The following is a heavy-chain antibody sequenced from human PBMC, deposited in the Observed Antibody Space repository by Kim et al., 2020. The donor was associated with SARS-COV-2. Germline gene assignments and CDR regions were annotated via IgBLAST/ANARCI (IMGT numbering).Heavy chain of an antibody. Sequence: SETLSLTCTVSGGSISSSSYYWGWIRQPPGKGLEWIGSIYYSGSTYYNPSLKSRVTISVDTSKNQFSLKLSSVTAADTAVYYCARGTRIAVAGIEYWGQG. D-gene: IGHD6-19*01. V-gene: IGHV4-39*07. CDR2: IYYSGST. CDR1: GGSISSSSYY. CDR3: ARGTRIAVAGIEY. J-gene: IGHJ4*02.